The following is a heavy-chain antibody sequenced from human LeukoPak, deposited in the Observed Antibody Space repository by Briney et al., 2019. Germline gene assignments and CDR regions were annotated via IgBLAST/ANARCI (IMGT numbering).Heavy chain of an antibody. CDR1: GFTVSSNY. D-gene: IGHD3-10*01. CDR3: ARGGYDSGSYYKGPLYYFDY. V-gene: IGHV3-53*01. Sequence: EGSLRLSCAASGFTVSSNYMSWVRQAPGKGLEWVSAIYSGGATYYTDSVKGRFTISRDNSKNTLYLQMNSLRAEDTAVYYCARGGYDSGSYYKGPLYYFDYWGREPWSPSPQ. J-gene: IGHJ4*02. CDR2: IYSGGAT.